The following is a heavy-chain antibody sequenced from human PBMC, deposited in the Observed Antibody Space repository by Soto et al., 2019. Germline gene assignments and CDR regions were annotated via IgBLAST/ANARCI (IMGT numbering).Heavy chain of an antibody. J-gene: IGHJ4*02. Sequence: ASVKVSCKASGYTFVNFDISWVRQAAGQGLEWLGWMNPGSGQTGYASKFQGRVAMTRDASTGTSHLELSSLTSGDTAVYYCAIDCSVGDCYSFVSYWGQGTMVTVSA. CDR3: AIDCSVGDCYSFVSY. CDR1: GYTFVNFD. CDR2: MNPGSGQT. V-gene: IGHV1-8*01. D-gene: IGHD2-15*01.